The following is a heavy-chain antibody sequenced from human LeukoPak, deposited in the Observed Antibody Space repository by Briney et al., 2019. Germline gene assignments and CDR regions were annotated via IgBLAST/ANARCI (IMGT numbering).Heavy chain of an antibody. CDR2: ITSGSSYI. CDR1: GFTFSSYN. Sequence: GGSLRLSCAASGFTFSSYNMNWVRQAPGQGLEWVSSITSGSSYIYYADSVKGRFTISRDNAKSSLYLQMSSLRAEDTALYYCARKSASGNYPLDYWGQGTLVTVSS. D-gene: IGHD3-10*01. J-gene: IGHJ4*02. CDR3: ARKSASGNYPLDY. V-gene: IGHV3-21*04.